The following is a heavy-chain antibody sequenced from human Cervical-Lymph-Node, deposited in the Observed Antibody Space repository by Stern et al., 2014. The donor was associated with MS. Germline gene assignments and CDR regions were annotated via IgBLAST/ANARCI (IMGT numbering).Heavy chain of an antibody. J-gene: IGHJ6*02. V-gene: IGHV1-2*02. CDR1: GFTFSNYY. CDR2: ISPKKGDT. Sequence: QVQLVQSGAEVKKPGASVQVSCKASGFTFSNYYIHWLRQAPGQRPEWMGIISPKKGDTNYSPKFQGRVTMTRDTSIGLVSLEVTGLGFDDTAVYYCAENMDIWGQGTMVTVSS. CDR3: AENMDI.